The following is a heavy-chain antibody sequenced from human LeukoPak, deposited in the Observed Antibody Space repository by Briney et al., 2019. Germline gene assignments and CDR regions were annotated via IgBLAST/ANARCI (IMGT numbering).Heavy chain of an antibody. D-gene: IGHD2-15*01. CDR3: ARRVPATPNFDY. CDR1: GYIFTSYW. CDR2: IYPGDSDT. J-gene: IGHJ4*02. Sequence: GESLKISCKGSGYIFTSYWIAWVRQMPGKGLEWMGIIYPGDSDTRSSPSFQGQVTISADKSISTAYLQWNSLKASDTAMYYCARRVPATPNFDYWGQGTLVTVSS. V-gene: IGHV5-51*01.